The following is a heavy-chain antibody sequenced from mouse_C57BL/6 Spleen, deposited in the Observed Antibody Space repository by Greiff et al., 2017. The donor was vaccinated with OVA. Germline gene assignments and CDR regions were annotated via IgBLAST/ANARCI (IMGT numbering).Heavy chain of an antibody. J-gene: IGHJ4*01. D-gene: IGHD2-4*01. CDR1: GFTFSSYG. CDR3: ARQGDYDYDYYAMDY. CDR2: ISSGGSYT. Sequence: EVKLVESGGDLVKPGGSLKLSCAASGFTFSSYGMSWVRQTPDKRLEWVATISSGGSYTYYPDSVKGRFTISRDTAKNTLYLQMSSLKSEDTAMYYCARQGDYDYDYYAMDYWGQGTSVTVSS. V-gene: IGHV5-6*01.